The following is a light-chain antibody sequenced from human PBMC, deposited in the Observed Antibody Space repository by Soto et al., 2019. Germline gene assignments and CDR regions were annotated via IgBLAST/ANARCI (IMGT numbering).Light chain of an antibody. CDR2: KAS. CDR3: KQYNSYSPT. Sequence: DIQMTQSPSTLSGSVGDRVTITCRASQTISSWLAWYQQKPGKAPKLLIYKASTLKSGVPSRFSGSGSGTEFTITISGLQPGDSATYYCKQYNSYSPTFGHGTKVDI. CDR1: QTISSW. V-gene: IGKV1-5*03. J-gene: IGKJ1*01.